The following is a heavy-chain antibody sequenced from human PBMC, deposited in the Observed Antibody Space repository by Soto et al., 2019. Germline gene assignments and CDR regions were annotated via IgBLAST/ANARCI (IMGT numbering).Heavy chain of an antibody. CDR2: INGDGSNI. J-gene: IGHJ5*02. V-gene: IGHV3-74*01. CDR3: ARDPRNLGLDP. Sequence: GGSLRLSCAASGFTFSGYWMFWVRQPPGKGLVWVSRINGDGSNINYADSVKGRFTISRDNAKNTLYLQMSSLRAEDTAVYYCARDPRNLGLDPWGQGTLVTVSS. D-gene: IGHD4-4*01. CDR1: GFTFSGYW.